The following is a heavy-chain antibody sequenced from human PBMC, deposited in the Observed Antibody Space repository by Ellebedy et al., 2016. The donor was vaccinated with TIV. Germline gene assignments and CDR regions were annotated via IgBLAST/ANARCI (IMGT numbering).Heavy chain of an antibody. CDR1: GFTLGTYW. D-gene: IGHD1-26*01. CDR3: ARDKIAGATHFDL. J-gene: IGHJ4*02. V-gene: IGHV3-7*01. CDR2: IKQDGGEI. Sequence: GGSLRLSCAASGFTLGTYWMSWVRQAPGKGLEWVANIKQDGGEIYYVDSVKGRFTISRDNAKNSLSLQINSLRAEDTAIYYCARDKIAGATHFDLWGQGTLVTVSS.